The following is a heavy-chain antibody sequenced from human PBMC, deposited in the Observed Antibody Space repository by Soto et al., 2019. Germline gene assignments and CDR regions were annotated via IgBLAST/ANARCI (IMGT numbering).Heavy chain of an antibody. Sequence: QVQLQQWGAGLLKPSETLSLTCAVYGGSFSGYYWSWIRQPPGKGLEWIGEINNSGSTNYNPSLKSRVTISVDTSKIQFSLKLSSVTAADTAVYYCASDEWMIPLWGRGTLVTVSS. D-gene: IGHD3-16*01. CDR1: GGSFSGYY. J-gene: IGHJ2*01. V-gene: IGHV4-34*01. CDR2: INNSGST. CDR3: ASDEWMIPL.